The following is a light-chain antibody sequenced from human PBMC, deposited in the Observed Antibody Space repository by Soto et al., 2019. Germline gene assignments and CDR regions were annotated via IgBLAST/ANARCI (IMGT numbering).Light chain of an antibody. CDR3: QQRSSWPPDIT. V-gene: IGKV3-11*01. Sequence: EILLTQSPATLSLSPGERATLSCRASESVSRYLVWYQQKPGQAPRLLIYDASSRATGVPGRFSGTGSGTDFTLTISALEPEDFAVYYCQQRSSWPPDITFGPGTRVDV. CDR2: DAS. J-gene: IGKJ3*01. CDR1: ESVSRY.